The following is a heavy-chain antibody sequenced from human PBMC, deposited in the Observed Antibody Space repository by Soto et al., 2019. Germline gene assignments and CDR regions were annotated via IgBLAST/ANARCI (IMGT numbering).Heavy chain of an antibody. V-gene: IGHV1-69*13. J-gene: IGHJ1*01. CDR2: IIPIFGTT. CDR1: GGTFNTYT. D-gene: IGHD1-26*01. Sequence: GASVKVSCEASGGTFNTYTFSWVRQAPGQGLEWMGSIIPIFGTTHYAQSFQGRLSITADQSSTTTYMELRSLTSHDTALYYCARIPRYSFPTSDPLDNWGQGTLVTVSS. CDR3: ARIPRYSFPTSDPLDN.